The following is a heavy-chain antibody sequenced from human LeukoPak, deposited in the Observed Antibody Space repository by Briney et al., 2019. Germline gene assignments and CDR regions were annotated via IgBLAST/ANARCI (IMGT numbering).Heavy chain of an antibody. V-gene: IGHV3-21*01. D-gene: IGHD4-17*01. J-gene: IGHJ4*02. CDR2: ISSSSSYI. Sequence: GGSLRLSCAASGFTFSSYWMSWVRQAPGKGLEWVSSISSSSSYIYYADSVKGRFTISRDNAKNSLYLQMNSLRAEDTAVYYCARVEQEWGDYHFDYWGQGTLVTVSS. CDR3: ARVEQEWGDYHFDY. CDR1: GFTFSSYW.